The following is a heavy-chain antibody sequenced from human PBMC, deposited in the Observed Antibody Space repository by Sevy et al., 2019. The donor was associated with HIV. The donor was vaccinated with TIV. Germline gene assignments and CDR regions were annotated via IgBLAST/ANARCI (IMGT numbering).Heavy chain of an antibody. D-gene: IGHD1-20*01. J-gene: IGHJ3*02. V-gene: IGHV3-20*04. Sequence: GESLKISCAASGFTFDDYGMSWVRQAPGKGLEWVSGINWNGGSTGYADSVKGRFTISRDNAKNSLYLQMNSLRAEDTALYYCARESRITDAFDIWGQGTMVTVSS. CDR1: GFTFDDYG. CDR3: ARESRITDAFDI. CDR2: INWNGGST.